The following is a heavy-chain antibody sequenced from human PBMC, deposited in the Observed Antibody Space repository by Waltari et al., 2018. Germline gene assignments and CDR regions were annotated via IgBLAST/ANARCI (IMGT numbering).Heavy chain of an antibody. D-gene: IGHD4-4*01. Sequence: QITLKESGPTLVKPTQTLTLTCTFSGFSLSTSGVGVGWIRQPPGKALEWLALIYWNDDKRYSPSLKSRLTITKDTSKNQVVLTMTNMDPVDTATYYCAHPDDYSNYDGFDYWGQGTLVTVSS. CDR3: AHPDDYSNYDGFDY. V-gene: IGHV2-5*01. CDR1: GFSLSTSGVG. J-gene: IGHJ4*02. CDR2: IYWNDDK.